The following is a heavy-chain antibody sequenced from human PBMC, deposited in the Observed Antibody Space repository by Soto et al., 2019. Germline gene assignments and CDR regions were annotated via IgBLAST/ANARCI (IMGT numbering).Heavy chain of an antibody. CDR3: AKKDVAASPPLD. J-gene: IGHJ4*01. Sequence: GGSLRLSCAASGFTFSTYAMTWVRQAPGKGLEWVSAISASGGSTYYADSVKGRFTISRDNSKNTLYLQMNSLRVEDTAIYYCAKKDVAASPPLDWGHGTLVTVS. CDR1: GFTFSTYA. V-gene: IGHV3-23*01. CDR2: ISASGGST. D-gene: IGHD6-6*01.